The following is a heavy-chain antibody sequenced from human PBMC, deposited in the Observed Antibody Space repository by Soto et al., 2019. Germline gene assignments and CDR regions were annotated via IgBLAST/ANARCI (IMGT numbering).Heavy chain of an antibody. CDR3: IKGTSAFVLVPDHHFDS. D-gene: IGHD1-1*01. Sequence: GGSLRLSCAASGFTFDDYAMHWVRQIPGKGLEWVSSLSWNSGTLGYADSVKGRFIISRDNIENSLFLQMNNLGPEDTALYYCIKGTSAFVLVPDHHFDSWGQGVQVTVSS. CDR1: GFTFDDYA. V-gene: IGHV3-9*01. CDR2: LSWNSGTL. J-gene: IGHJ4*02.